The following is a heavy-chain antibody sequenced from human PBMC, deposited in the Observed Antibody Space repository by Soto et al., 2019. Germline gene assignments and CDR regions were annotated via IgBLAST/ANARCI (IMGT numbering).Heavy chain of an antibody. V-gene: IGHV4-30-4*01. CDR2: VYYSGTT. Sequence: QVQLQESGPGLVQPSQTLSLTCTVSGDSISSGDYYWSWVRQSPGKGLEWIGCVYYSGTTYYNPSLETRLTMAVDTSKNQFSLRLSSVTAADTAMYFCARDVKRYISSPGPLEYWGQGTLVTVSS. J-gene: IGHJ4*02. CDR1: GDSISSGDYY. D-gene: IGHD6-6*01. CDR3: ARDVKRYISSPGPLEY.